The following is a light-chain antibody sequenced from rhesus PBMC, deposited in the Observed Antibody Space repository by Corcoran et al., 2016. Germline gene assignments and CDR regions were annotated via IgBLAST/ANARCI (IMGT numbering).Light chain of an antibody. CDR3: QQGCGIPFT. V-gene: IGKV1-74*01. CDR2: KAS. J-gene: IGKJ3*01. Sequence: DIQVTQSPSSLSASVGDRVTITCRASENVNNYLNWYQQKPGKAPKLLISKASTLQSGVPSRFSGSGSGTDYTFTIRRLQPEDVSTYCCQQGCGIPFTFGPGTKLDI. CDR1: ENVNNY.